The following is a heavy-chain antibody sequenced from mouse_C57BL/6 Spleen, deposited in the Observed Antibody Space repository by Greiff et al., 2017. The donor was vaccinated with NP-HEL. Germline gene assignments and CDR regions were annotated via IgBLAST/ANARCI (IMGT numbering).Heavy chain of an antibody. CDR1: GYTFTSYW. CDR2: IDPSDSET. V-gene: IGHV1-52*01. CDR3: ARGDTPLRLDY. D-gene: IGHD1-1*01. Sequence: QVQLQQPGAELVRPGSSVKLSCKASGYTFTSYWMHWVKQRPIQGLEWIGNIDPSDSETNYNEKFKGKATLTVDKSSSTAYMQLSSLTSEDSAVCYSARGDTPLRLDYWGQGTTLTVSS. J-gene: IGHJ2*01.